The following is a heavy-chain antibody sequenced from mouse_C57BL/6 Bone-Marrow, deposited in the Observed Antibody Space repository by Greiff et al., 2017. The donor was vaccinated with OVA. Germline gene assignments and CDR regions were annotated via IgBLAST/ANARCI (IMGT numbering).Heavy chain of an antibody. CDR1: GYTFTSYW. D-gene: IGHD2-2*01. J-gene: IGHJ4*01. Sequence: QVQLQQPGAELVMPGASVKLSCKASGYTFTSYWMHWVKQRPGQGLEWIGEIDPSDSYTNYNQKFKGKSTLTVDKSSSTAYIPLSILTSEYSAVYYCARGYILYAIDYWGQGTSVTVSS. V-gene: IGHV1-69*01. CDR2: IDPSDSYT. CDR3: ARGYILYAIDY.